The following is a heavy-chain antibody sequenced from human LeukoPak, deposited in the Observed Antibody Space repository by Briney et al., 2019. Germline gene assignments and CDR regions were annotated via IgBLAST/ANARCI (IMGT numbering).Heavy chain of an antibody. CDR3: TRVPINLWDLGFAP. CDR1: GITFGDDA. Sequence: GGSLRLSCTASGITFGDDAMSWFRQAPGKGLEWVGFIRSKAYGGTTEYAASVKGRFTISRDDSKSIAYLQMNSLKTEDTGVYYCTRVPINLWDLGFAPWGQGTLVTVSS. J-gene: IGHJ5*02. CDR2: IRSKAYGGTT. D-gene: IGHD3-10*01. V-gene: IGHV3-49*03.